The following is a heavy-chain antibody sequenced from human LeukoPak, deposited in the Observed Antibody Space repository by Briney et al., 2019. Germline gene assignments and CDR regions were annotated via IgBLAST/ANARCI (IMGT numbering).Heavy chain of an antibody. CDR3: AKARYYYGSGDVFDY. Sequence: PGGSLRLSCAASGFTFSSYAMSWVRQAPGKGLEWVSGISGSGGSTYYADSVKGRFTISRDNSKNTLYLQMNSLRAEDTAVYYCAKARYYYGSGDVFDYWGQGTLVTVSS. CDR1: GFTFSSYA. CDR2: ISGSGGST. V-gene: IGHV3-23*01. J-gene: IGHJ4*02. D-gene: IGHD3-10*01.